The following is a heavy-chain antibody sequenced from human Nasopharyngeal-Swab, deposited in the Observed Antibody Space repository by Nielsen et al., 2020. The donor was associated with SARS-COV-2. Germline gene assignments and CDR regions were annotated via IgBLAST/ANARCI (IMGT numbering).Heavy chain of an antibody. J-gene: IGHJ3*02. Sequence: GGSLRLSCAASGFTFSSFEMHWVRQVSGKGLEWVSAIDTTGDIYYPDSVKGRFTISRENAKNSLFLQINSLRVEDTAMYYCARGDGIYCGGGNCYAVDPFEIWGQGTMVTVSS. CDR3: ARGDGIYCGGGNCYAVDPFEI. D-gene: IGHD2-15*01. CDR1: GFTFSSFE. CDR2: IDTTGDI. V-gene: IGHV3-13*01.